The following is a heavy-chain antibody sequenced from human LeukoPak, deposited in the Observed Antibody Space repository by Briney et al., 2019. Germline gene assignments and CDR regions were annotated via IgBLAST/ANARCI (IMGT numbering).Heavy chain of an antibody. CDR3: ARGRPGLASAGIYDF. CDR1: GYAFTSSD. D-gene: IGHD6-13*01. J-gene: IGHJ4*02. V-gene: IGHV1-8*01. Sequence: ASVKVSCKASGYAFTSSDINWVRQATGQGLEWMGWMNPNTDKTGYARNFQGRVTMTKNNSISTAYMEVSSLTYEDTAIYYCARGRPGLASAGIYDFWGQGTLITVSS. CDR2: MNPNTDKT.